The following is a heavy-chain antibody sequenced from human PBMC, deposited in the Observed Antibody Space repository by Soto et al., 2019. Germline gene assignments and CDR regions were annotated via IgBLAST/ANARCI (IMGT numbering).Heavy chain of an antibody. V-gene: IGHV4-59*01. Sequence: QVQLQESGPGLVKPSESLSLTGTVYGGSISSYYWSWIRQPPGKGLEWIGYIYYSGSTNYNPSLKSRVTISVDTSKNQFSLKLSSVTAADTAVYYCATALVRFGELLFDYWGQGTLVTVSS. CDR3: ATALVRFGELLFDY. J-gene: IGHJ4*02. CDR2: IYYSGST. CDR1: GGSISSYY. D-gene: IGHD3-10*01.